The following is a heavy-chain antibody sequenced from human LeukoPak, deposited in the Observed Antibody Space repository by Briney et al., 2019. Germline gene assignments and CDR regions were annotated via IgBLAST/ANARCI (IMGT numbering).Heavy chain of an antibody. D-gene: IGHD3-10*01. CDR2: INVVNGAI. CDR3: VRDGNRGYDTDV. Sequence: PGGSRRLSCATSGFTLRYYQMNWVRQAPGKGLEWVSYINVVNGAIYYADSVKGRFTISGDIATNSVYLQMNSLRAEDTALYYCVRDGNRGYDTDVWGQGTAVTVSS. V-gene: IGHV3-48*01. J-gene: IGHJ6*02. CDR1: GFTLRYYQ.